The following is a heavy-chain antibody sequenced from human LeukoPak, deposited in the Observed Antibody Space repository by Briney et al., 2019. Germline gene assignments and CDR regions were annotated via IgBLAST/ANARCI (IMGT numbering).Heavy chain of an antibody. J-gene: IGHJ4*02. Sequence: PGGSLRLSCAASGFSFSSYSMNWVRQAPGKGLEWVSYISSSSSTIYYADSVKGRFTISRDNAKNSLYLQMNSLRAEDTAVYYCARDSTYYYDSSGYPPDYWGQGTLVTVSS. CDR2: ISSSSSTI. CDR1: GFSFSSYS. CDR3: ARDSTYYYDSSGYPPDY. D-gene: IGHD3-22*01. V-gene: IGHV3-48*04.